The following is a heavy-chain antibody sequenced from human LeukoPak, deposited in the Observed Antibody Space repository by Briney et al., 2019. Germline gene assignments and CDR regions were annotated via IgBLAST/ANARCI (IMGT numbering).Heavy chain of an antibody. CDR1: GFTFSDYS. Sequence: PGGSLRLSCAASGFTFSDYSMNWVRQAPGKGLEWVSYISSSSSTIYYADSVKGRFTISRDNAKNSLYLQMNSLRAEDTAVYYCATSYGDPLINYYYYYMDVWGKGTTVTVSS. D-gene: IGHD4-17*01. J-gene: IGHJ6*03. CDR3: ATSYGDPLINYYYYYMDV. V-gene: IGHV3-48*01. CDR2: ISSSSSTI.